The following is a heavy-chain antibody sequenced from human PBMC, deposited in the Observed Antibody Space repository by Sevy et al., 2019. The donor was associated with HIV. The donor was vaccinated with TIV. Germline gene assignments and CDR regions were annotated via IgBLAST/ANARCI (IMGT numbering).Heavy chain of an antibody. V-gene: IGHV3-66*03. Sequence: GGSLRLSCAASGFTVSSNYMSWVRQAPGKGLEWVSVIYSNGNTYYADSVKGRFTISRDNSKNTLYLQMNSLRAEDTAVYYCAKEVGSYYYYYGMDVWGQGTTVTVSS. D-gene: IGHD1-26*01. CDR1: GFTVSSNY. J-gene: IGHJ6*02. CDR2: IYSNGNT. CDR3: AKEVGSYYYYYGMDV.